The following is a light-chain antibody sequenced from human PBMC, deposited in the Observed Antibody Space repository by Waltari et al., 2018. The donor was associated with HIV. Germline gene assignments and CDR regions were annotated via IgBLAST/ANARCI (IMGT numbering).Light chain of an antibody. J-gene: IGKJ4*01. CDR3: QKYDTSPELT. Sequence: EIGLTQSPDTLSLSPGERATLSCRASQSDTIDFLAWYQQRPGQAPRLLISGASNRATGIPDRFSGSGSGTDFTLTITRLEPEDFAVYYCQKYDTSPELTFGGGTRVVMK. V-gene: IGKV3-20*01. CDR1: QSDTIDF. CDR2: GAS.